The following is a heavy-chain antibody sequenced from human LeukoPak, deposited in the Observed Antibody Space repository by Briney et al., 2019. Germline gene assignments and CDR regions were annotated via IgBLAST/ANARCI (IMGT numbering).Heavy chain of an antibody. CDR3: AREVDARVGTTRIYYFDY. V-gene: IGHV3-30*03. CDR1: GFTFSSYG. J-gene: IGHJ4*02. Sequence: GRSLRLSCAASGFTFSSYGIHWVRQAPGKGLEWVAVISYDGRNKYYGDSVKGRFTISRDNSKNSLYLQMNSLRAEDTAVYYCAREVDARVGTTRIYYFDYWGQGTLVTVSS. D-gene: IGHD1-26*01. CDR2: ISYDGRNK.